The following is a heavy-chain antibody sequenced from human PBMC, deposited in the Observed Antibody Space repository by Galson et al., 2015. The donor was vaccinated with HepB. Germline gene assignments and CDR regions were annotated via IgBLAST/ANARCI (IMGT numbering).Heavy chain of an antibody. Sequence: SLRLSCAASGFTFSDYYMSWIRQAPGKGLEWVSYISSSSSYTNYADSVKGRFTISRDNAKNSLYLQMNSLRAEDTAVYYCARDGRGGFYDFDYWGQGTLVTVSS. CDR3: ARDGRGGFYDFDY. J-gene: IGHJ4*02. CDR1: GFTFSDYY. D-gene: IGHD2/OR15-2a*01. CDR2: ISSSSSYT. V-gene: IGHV3-11*06.